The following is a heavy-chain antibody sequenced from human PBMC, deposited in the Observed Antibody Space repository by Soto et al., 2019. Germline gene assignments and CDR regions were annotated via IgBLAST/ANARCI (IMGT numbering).Heavy chain of an antibody. CDR1: GSTFTGYC. CDR3: ARDEAIGRVY. J-gene: IGHJ4*02. Sequence: GASVKVSCQASGSTFTGYCLHWVRQAPGQGLEWMGVINPSGGSTKYAQRFQGRVTMTRDTSTRTVYMELSSLRSEDTDVYFCARDEAIGRVYRGQGTLVTVSS. V-gene: IGHV1-46*03. CDR2: INPSGGST.